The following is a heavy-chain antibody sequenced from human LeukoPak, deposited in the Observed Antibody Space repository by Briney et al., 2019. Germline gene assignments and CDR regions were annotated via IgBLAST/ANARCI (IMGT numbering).Heavy chain of an antibody. J-gene: IGHJ5*02. Sequence: GGSLRLSCAASGFTFSGYWMSWVRQAPGKGLEWVSYISSSGSTIYYADSVKGRFTISRDNAKNSLYLQMNSLRAEDTAVYYCARKGDIVATNWFDPWGQGTLVTVSS. V-gene: IGHV3-11*01. CDR3: ARKGDIVATNWFDP. CDR2: ISSSGSTI. D-gene: IGHD5-12*01. CDR1: GFTFSGYW.